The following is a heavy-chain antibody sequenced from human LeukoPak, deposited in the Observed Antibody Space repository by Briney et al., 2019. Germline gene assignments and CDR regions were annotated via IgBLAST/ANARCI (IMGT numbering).Heavy chain of an antibody. V-gene: IGHV3-9*01. J-gene: IGHJ4*02. D-gene: IGHD3-22*01. CDR3: AKGYGYYSYFDY. CDR2: ISWNSGSI. CDR1: EFTFSSYS. Sequence: GGSLRLSCAASEFTFSSYSMNWVRQAPGKGLEWVSGISWNSGSIGYADSVKGRFTISRDNAKNSLYLQMNSLRAEDTALYYCAKGYGYYSYFDYWGQGTLVTVSS.